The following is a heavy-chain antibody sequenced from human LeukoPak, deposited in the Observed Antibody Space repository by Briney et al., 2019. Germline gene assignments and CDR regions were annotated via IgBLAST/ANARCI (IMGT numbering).Heavy chain of an antibody. J-gene: IGHJ4*02. CDR3: AKDLRITARSGELDY. V-gene: IGHV3-23*01. CDR2: INGGGGNT. D-gene: IGHD6-6*01. CDR1: GFTFNSYV. Sequence: GGSLRLSCAASGFTFNSYVMSWVRQAPGKGLEWVSAINGGGGNTYYADSVKGRFTISRDNSKNTLYLQMNSLKPEDTAVYYCAKDLRITARSGELDYWGQGTLVAVSS.